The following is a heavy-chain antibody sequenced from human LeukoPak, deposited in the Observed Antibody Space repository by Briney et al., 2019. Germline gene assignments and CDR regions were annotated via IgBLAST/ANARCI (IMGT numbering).Heavy chain of an antibody. CDR3: ARGTLDGYTQDDYYYYYMDV. J-gene: IGHJ6*03. Sequence: ASVKVSCKASGGTFSSYAISWVRQAPGQGLEWMGGIIPIFGTANYAQKFQGRVTITTDESTSTAYMELSSLRSEDTAVYYCARGTLDGYTQDDYYYYYMDVWGKGTTVTVSS. CDR1: GGTFSSYA. V-gene: IGHV1-69*05. D-gene: IGHD5-24*01. CDR2: IIPIFGTA.